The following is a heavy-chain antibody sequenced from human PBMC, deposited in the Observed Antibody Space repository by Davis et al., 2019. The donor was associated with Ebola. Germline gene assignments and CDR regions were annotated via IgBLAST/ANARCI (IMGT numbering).Heavy chain of an antibody. V-gene: IGHV3-48*02. CDR3: ARAYCSSTSCLTVDYYYGMDV. Sequence: GGSLRLSCAASGFTVSSNYMNWVRQAPGKGLEWVSYISSSSSTIYYADSVKGRFTISRDNAKNSLYLQMNSLRDEDTAVYYCARAYCSSTSCLTVDYYYGMDVWGQGTTVTVSS. CDR1: GFTVSSNY. CDR2: ISSSSSTI. D-gene: IGHD2-2*01. J-gene: IGHJ6*02.